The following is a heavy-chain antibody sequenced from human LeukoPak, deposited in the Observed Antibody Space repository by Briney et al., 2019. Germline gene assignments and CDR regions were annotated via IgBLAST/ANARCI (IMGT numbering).Heavy chain of an antibody. CDR3: AKPRYGDYRTFDY. D-gene: IGHD4-17*01. CDR1: VFTFSSYA. V-gene: IGHV3-23*01. Sequence: GGSLRLSCAASVFTFSSYAMSLVRQAPGKGLEWVSAISGSGGSAYYADSVKGRFTISRDNSKNTLYLQMNGLRAEDTAVYYCAKPRYGDYRTFDYWGQGTLVTVSS. CDR2: ISGSGGSA. J-gene: IGHJ4*02.